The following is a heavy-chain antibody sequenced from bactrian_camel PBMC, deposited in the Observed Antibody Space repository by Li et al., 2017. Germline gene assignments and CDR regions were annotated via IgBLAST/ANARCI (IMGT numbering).Heavy chain of an antibody. J-gene: IGHJ4*01. CDR1: GPTYYTNF. Sequence: VQLVESGGGSVQSGGSLRLSCTASGPTYYTNFMGWFRQAPGKGLEWVSRLYPDGSSTYYADSVKGRFTISRDNAKNTVYLQLNSLKTEDMAMYYCANFGANYWGQGTQVTVS. CDR2: LYPDGSST. CDR3: ANFGANY. V-gene: IGHV3-2*01.